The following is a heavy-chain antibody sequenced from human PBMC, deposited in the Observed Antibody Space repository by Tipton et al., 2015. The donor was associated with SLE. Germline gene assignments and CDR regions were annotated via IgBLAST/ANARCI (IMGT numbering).Heavy chain of an antibody. Sequence: TLSLTCSVSAGSISSFCWNWIRQSPGEGLEWIGHVFHTGATNYNPSLKSRVSISIDTSSNQFSLSLRSVTAADTAVYYCARGRYFDSTGFIRSDHWFFGMDVWGQGTTVIVSS. CDR3: ARGRYFDSTGFIRSDHWFFGMDV. D-gene: IGHD3-22*01. J-gene: IGHJ6*02. CDR1: AGSISSFC. CDR2: VFHTGAT. V-gene: IGHV4-59*01.